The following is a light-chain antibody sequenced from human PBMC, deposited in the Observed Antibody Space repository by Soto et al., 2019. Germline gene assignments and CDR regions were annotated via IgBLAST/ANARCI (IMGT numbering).Light chain of an antibody. CDR1: QSISNW. Sequence: DIQMTQSPSTLSASVGDRITITCRASQSISNWLAWFQQKPGKAPKLLIYKASSLDNGGPSRLSGSGSGTEFTLTISSLQPDDCATDYCQQYQCYPYTFGQGTKVEIK. V-gene: IGKV1-5*03. CDR2: KAS. J-gene: IGKJ2*01. CDR3: QQYQCYPYT.